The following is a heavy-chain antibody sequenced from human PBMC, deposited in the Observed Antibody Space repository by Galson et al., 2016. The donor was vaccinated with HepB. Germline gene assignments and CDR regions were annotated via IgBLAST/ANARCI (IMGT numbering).Heavy chain of an antibody. CDR1: GFTFSSYA. J-gene: IGHJ4*02. D-gene: IGHD5-24*01. Sequence: SLRLSCAASGFTFSSYAMSWVRQAPGKGLEWVSAISGSGGSTYYAGSVKGRFTISRDNSKNTLYLQMNSLRAEDTAVYYCAKESRDGYNFFSWGQGTLVTVSS. CDR3: AKESRDGYNFFS. CDR2: ISGSGGST. V-gene: IGHV3-23*01.